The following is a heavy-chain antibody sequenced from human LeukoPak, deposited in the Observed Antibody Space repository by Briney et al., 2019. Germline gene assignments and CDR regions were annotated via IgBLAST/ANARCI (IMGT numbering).Heavy chain of an antibody. V-gene: IGHV1-2*02. D-gene: IGHD3-9*01. CDR3: ARVSYDLLTGATPFDY. Sequence: ASVKVSCKASGYTFTGSYMHWVRQAPGQGLEWMGWINPNSGGTNYAQKFQGRVTMTRDTSISTAYMELSRLRSDDTAVYYCARVSYDLLTGATPFDYWGQGTLVTVSS. CDR2: INPNSGGT. CDR1: GYTFTGSY. J-gene: IGHJ4*02.